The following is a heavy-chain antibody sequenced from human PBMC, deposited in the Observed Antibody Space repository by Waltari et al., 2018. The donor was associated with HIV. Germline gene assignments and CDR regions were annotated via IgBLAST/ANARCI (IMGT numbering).Heavy chain of an antibody. D-gene: IGHD2-2*01. CDR1: GYIFSDYS. V-gene: IGHV1-18*01. CDR2: RGADTGNT. J-gene: IGHJ6*02. Sequence: QIQLVQSGAEVKKPGASVRVSCKASGYIFSDYSIRWVRQAPGQGVAGMGWRGADTGNTGYGRDCKGRASRTTDTATTTAYGDLRGLRFDDTAVYYCARRSCSSTSCYARARGGMDVWGQGTTVTVSS. CDR3: ARRSCSSTSCYARARGGMDV.